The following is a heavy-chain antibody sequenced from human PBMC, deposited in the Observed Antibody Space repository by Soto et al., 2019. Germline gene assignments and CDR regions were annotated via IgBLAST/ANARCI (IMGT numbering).Heavy chain of an antibody. D-gene: IGHD3-9*01. J-gene: IGHJ5*02. V-gene: IGHV1-18*01. CDR3: ARGPIFREFDLFPGYNWFEP. CDR1: GYTFTRYG. Sequence: GASVKVSCKDSGYTFTRYGISWVRQAPGQGLEWMGWISAYNGNTNYAQKLQGRVTMTTDTSTSTAYMELRSLRSDDTAVYYCARGPIFREFDLFPGYNWFEPPGQGTVVTVVS. CDR2: ISAYNGNT.